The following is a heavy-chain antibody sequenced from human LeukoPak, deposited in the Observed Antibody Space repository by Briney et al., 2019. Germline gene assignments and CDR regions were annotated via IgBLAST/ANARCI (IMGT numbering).Heavy chain of an antibody. V-gene: IGHV4-30-4*07. CDR3: ARRHHYGSGSYYNLDWFDP. CDR2: IYYSGST. CDR1: GFTFSGYW. J-gene: IGHJ5*02. D-gene: IGHD3-10*01. Sequence: LRLSCAASGFTFSGYWMHWIRQPPGKGLEWIGYIYYSGSTYYNPSLKSRVTISVDTSKNQFSLKLSSVTAADTAVYYCARRHHYGSGSYYNLDWFDPWGQGTLVTVSS.